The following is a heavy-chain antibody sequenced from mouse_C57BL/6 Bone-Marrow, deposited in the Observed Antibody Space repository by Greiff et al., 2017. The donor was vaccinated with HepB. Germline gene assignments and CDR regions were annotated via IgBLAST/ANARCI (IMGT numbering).Heavy chain of an antibody. CDR3: ARRDYYGSSYCFDY. D-gene: IGHD1-1*01. Sequence: VQLQQSGAELMKPGASVKLSCKATGYTFTGYWIEWVKQRPGHGLEWIGEILPGSGSTNYNEKFKGQATFTADPSSNTSYMQLSSLTTEDSALYYCARRDYYGSSYCFDYWGQGTTLTVSS. CDR1: GYTFTGYW. J-gene: IGHJ2*01. CDR2: ILPGSGST. V-gene: IGHV1-9*01.